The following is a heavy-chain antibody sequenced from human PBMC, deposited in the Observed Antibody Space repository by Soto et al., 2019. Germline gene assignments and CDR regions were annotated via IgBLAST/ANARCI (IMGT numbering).Heavy chain of an antibody. CDR2: IKSKTDGGTT. J-gene: IGHJ6*02. CDR1: SVSDAW. CDR3: TTDPTGVYYYYGMDV. Sequence: SVSDAWMNWVRQAPGKGLEWVGRIKSKTDGGTTDYAAPVKGRFTISRDDSKNTLYLQMNSLKTEDTAVYYCTTDPTGVYYYYGMDVWGQGTTVTVSS. D-gene: IGHD3-10*01. V-gene: IGHV3-15*07.